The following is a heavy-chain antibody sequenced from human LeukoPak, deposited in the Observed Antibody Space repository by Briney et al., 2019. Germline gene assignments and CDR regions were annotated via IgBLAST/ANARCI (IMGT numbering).Heavy chain of an antibody. D-gene: IGHD3-3*01. J-gene: IGHJ5*02. CDR1: GGSISSSSYY. CDR3: ARLHNYDFWSGYSNWFDP. V-gene: IGHV4-39*01. CDR2: IYYSGST. Sequence: SETLSLTCTVSGGSISSSSYYWGWIRQPPGKGLEWIGSIYYSGSTYYNPSLKSRVTISVDTSKNQFSLKLSSVTAADTAVYYCARLHNYDFWSGYSNWFDPWGQGTLVTVS.